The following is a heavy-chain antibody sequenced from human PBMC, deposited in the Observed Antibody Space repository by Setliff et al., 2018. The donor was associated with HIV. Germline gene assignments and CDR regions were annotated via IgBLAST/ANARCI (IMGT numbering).Heavy chain of an antibody. D-gene: IGHD3-22*01. Sequence: TSETLSLTCAVYGGSFSGYYWSWIRQPPGKGLEWIGEINHSGSTNYNPSLKSRVTISVDTSKNQFSLKLSSVTAADTAVYYCARGVPPDLYYDSSHGYDAFDIWGQGTMVTVSS. CDR1: GGSFSGYY. V-gene: IGHV4-34*01. CDR2: INHSGST. J-gene: IGHJ3*02. CDR3: ARGVPPDLYYDSSHGYDAFDI.